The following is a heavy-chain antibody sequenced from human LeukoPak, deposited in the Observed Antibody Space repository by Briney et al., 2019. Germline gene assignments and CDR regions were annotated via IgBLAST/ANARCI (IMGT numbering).Heavy chain of an antibody. CDR1: GGSINSYY. V-gene: IGHV4-4*07. D-gene: IGHD3-10*01. J-gene: IGHJ4*02. CDR3: ARDAAYYYGSGSYRNGFDC. CDR2: IYTSGST. Sequence: PSETLSLTCTVSGGSINSYYWSWIRQPAGKGLEWIGRIYTSGSTNYNPSLKSRVSMSVDTSKNQFSLRLSSVTAADTAVYYRARDAAYYYGSGSYRNGFDCWGQGTLVTVSS.